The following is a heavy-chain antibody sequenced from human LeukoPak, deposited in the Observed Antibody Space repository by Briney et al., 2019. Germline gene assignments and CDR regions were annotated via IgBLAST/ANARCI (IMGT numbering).Heavy chain of an antibody. CDR3: ARIHRYCSGGACYVLDN. CDR1: GGSVSGYY. V-gene: IGHV4-59*02. J-gene: IGHJ4*02. CDR2: VYYSGST. D-gene: IGHD2-15*01. Sequence: PSETLSLTCVVSGGSVSGYYWGWIGQPPGGGLEWIGYVYYSGSTNYNPSFKSRFTISVDTSRNQFSLQLSSVTAADTAVYYCARIHRYCSGGACYVLDNWGQGTLVAVSS.